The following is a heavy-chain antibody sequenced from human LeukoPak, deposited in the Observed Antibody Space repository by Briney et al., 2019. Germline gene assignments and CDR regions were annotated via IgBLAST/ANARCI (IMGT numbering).Heavy chain of an antibody. V-gene: IGHV5-10-1*01. CDR3: ARGGGYYCSIPSCADY. CDR1: GYIFTCYW. CDR2: NDPSASYT. J-gene: IGHJ4*02. Sequence: GASLRISCKASGYIFTCYWISWRRQMPGGVLELMGRNDPSASYTSYSPSFQGHVTISVDKSITTPYPQWSSLNASDTAMYFWARGGGYYCSIPSCADYWGQGTLVTVSS. D-gene: IGHD2-2*01.